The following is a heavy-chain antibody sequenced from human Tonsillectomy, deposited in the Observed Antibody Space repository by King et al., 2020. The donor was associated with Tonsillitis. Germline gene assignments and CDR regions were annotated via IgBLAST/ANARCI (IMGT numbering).Heavy chain of an antibody. CDR1: GFTFNSYA. V-gene: IGHV3-30*04. CDR2: ISYDGTNK. Sequence: VQLVESGGGVVQPGTSLRLSCAASGFTFNSYAMHWVRQAPGKGLEWLAVISYDGTNKYYADSVKGRFTISRDNSKNTLFLQMNSLRGEDTAVYYCARDQFGGATTTYYDYYGMDVWGQGTTVTVSS. CDR3: ARDQFGGATTTYYDYYGMDV. D-gene: IGHD1-26*01. J-gene: IGHJ6*02.